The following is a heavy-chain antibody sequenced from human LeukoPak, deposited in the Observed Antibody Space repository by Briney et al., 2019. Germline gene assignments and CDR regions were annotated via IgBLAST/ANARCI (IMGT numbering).Heavy chain of an antibody. J-gene: IGHJ3*02. V-gene: IGHV1-46*01. Sequence: VASVKVSCKASGFTSTNYNMHWVRQAPGQGLEWMGIINPSGGSTNYAQNFQARVTMTRDTSTSTVYMELSSLRSEDTAVYYCARVRDGYNDAYDIWGQGTMVTVPS. D-gene: IGHD5-24*01. CDR3: ARVRDGYNDAYDI. CDR1: GFTSTNYN. CDR2: INPSGGST.